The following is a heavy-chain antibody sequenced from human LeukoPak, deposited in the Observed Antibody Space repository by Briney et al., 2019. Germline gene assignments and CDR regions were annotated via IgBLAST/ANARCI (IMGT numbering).Heavy chain of an antibody. J-gene: IGHJ4*02. D-gene: IGHD6-13*01. V-gene: IGHV1-3*01. CDR1: GYTFTNYA. CDR2: INGGNGNT. CDR3: ARGVDSSSWNDY. Sequence: ASVKVSCKASGYTFTNYAMHWVRQAPGQRLEWMGWINGGNGNTKYSQKFQGRVTITRDTSATTAYMELSSLRSGDTVVYYCARGVDSSSWNDYWGQGTLVTVSS.